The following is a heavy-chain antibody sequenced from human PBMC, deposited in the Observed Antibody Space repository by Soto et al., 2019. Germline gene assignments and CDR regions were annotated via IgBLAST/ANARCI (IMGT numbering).Heavy chain of an antibody. CDR3: ARCCINYYYYGMDV. J-gene: IGHJ6*02. CDR2: INHSGST. V-gene: IGHV4-34*01. CDR1: GGSFSGCY. Sequence: SETLSLTCAVYGGSFSGCYWSWIRQPPGKGLEWIGEINHSGSTNYNPSLKSRVTISVDTSKNQFSLKLSSVTAADTAVYYCARCCINYYYYGMDVWGQGTTVTVSS. D-gene: IGHD2-15*01.